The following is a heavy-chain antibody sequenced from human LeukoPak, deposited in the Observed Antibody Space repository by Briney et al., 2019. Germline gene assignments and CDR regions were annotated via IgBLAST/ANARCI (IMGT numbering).Heavy chain of an antibody. Sequence: ASVKVFCKASGYTFTGYYMHWVRQAPGQGLEWMGWINPNSGGTNYAQKFQGRVTMTRDTSISTAYMELSRLRSDDTAVYYCARDSQYSSGWYWFDPWGQGTLVTVSP. CDR3: ARDSQYSSGWYWFDP. CDR2: INPNSGGT. CDR1: GYTFTGYY. D-gene: IGHD6-19*01. J-gene: IGHJ5*02. V-gene: IGHV1-2*02.